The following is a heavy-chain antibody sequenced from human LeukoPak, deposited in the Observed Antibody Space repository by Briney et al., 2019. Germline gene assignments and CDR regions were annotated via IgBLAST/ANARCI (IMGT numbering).Heavy chain of an antibody. V-gene: IGHV6-1*01. CDR1: GDSVSSNSAS. CDR3: AGRQYSGYEGYFDY. J-gene: IGHJ4*02. CDR2: AYFSSMWSK. Sequence: SQTLSLTCAISGDSVSSNSASWNWFRQSPTRGLEWLGRAYFSSMWSKDYAESVKSRISISPDTSKNQVSLQLDSVTPEDTAVYYCAGRQYSGYEGYFDYWGQGTLVTVSS. D-gene: IGHD5-12*01.